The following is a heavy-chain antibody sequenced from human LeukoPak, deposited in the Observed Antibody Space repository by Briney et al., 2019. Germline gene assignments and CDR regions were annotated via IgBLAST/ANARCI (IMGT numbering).Heavy chain of an antibody. D-gene: IGHD2-2*01. Sequence: QPGRSLRLSCAASGFTFDDYAMHWGRQAPGKGLEWVSGISWNSGSIGYADSVKGRFTISRDNAKNSLYLQMNSLRAEDTALYYCAKGVYYLVVPAAMDYWGQGTLVTVSS. CDR2: ISWNSGSI. CDR3: AKGVYYLVVPAAMDY. V-gene: IGHV3-9*01. J-gene: IGHJ4*02. CDR1: GFTFDDYA.